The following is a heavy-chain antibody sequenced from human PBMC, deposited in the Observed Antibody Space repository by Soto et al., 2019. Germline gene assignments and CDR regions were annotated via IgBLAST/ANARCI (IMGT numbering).Heavy chain of an antibody. J-gene: IGHJ4*02. CDR2: ISSTTNYI. CDR1: GFTFTRYS. V-gene: IGHV3-21*06. CDR3: ARESEDLTSNFDY. Sequence: GGSPRLSCAASGFTFTRYSMNWVRQAPGKGLEWVSSISSTTNYIYYGDSMKGRFTISRDSAKNSLYLEMNSLRAEDTAVYYCARESEDLTSNFDYWGQGTLVTVSS.